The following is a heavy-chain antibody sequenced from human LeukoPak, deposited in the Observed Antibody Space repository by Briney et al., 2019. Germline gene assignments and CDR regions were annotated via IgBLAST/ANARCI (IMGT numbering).Heavy chain of an antibody. D-gene: IGHD3-10*01. V-gene: IGHV3-30*02. Sequence: PGGSLRLSCAASGFTFSSYGLHWVRQAPGKGLEWVAFIRYDGSNKYYADSVRGRFTISRDNSKNTLYLQMNSLRAEDTAVYYCAKALESGGELFDYWGQGTLVTVSS. CDR3: AKALESGGELFDY. J-gene: IGHJ4*02. CDR1: GFTFSSYG. CDR2: IRYDGSNK.